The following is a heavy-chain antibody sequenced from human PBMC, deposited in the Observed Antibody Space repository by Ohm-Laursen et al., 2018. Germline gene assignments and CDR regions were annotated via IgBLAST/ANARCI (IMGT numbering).Heavy chain of an antibody. Sequence: TLSLTCTVSGVSINSGDYHWSWIRQHPGKGLEWIGIIYYSVTTYYNPSLKSRVTISVDTSKNQFSLKLSSVTAADTAVYYCARDRISANGYYFDNWGQGILVTVSS. CDR2: IYYSVTT. J-gene: IGHJ4*02. D-gene: IGHD3-3*02. CDR3: ARDRISANGYYFDN. CDR1: GVSINSGDYH. V-gene: IGHV4-31*03.